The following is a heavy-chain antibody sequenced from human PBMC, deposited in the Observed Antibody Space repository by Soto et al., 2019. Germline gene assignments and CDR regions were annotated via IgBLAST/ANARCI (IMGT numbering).Heavy chain of an antibody. CDR3: ASSPTVAVP. CDR1: GFTFSNAW. CDR2: INPDGRTT. J-gene: IGHJ4*02. V-gene: IGHV3-74*01. D-gene: IGHD2-2*01. Sequence: GGSLRLSCAASGFTFSNAWMSWVRQAPGKGLAWVSRINPDGRTTNYADSVKGRFTISRDNAGNTLYLQMNSLRSEDTAVYYCASSPTVAVPWGQGTLVTVSS.